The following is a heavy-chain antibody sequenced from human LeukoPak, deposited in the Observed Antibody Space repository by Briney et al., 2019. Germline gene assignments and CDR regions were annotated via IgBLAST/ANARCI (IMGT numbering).Heavy chain of an antibody. J-gene: IGHJ6*02. CDR1: GFTFSSYS. V-gene: IGHV3-23*01. D-gene: IGHD2-21*02. CDR3: AKHVASGVDTMDV. CDR2: IGDTGAVT. Sequence: GGSLRLSCAASGFTFSSYSLNWVRQAPGKGLEWVSIIGDTGAVTHYADSVKGRFTISRDNSKNTLYLQMNSVRAEDTAVYYCAKHVASGVDTMDVWGQGTTVTVSS.